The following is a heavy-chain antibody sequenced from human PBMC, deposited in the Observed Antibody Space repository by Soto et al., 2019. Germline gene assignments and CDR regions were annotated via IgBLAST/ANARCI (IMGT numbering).Heavy chain of an antibody. V-gene: IGHV4-59*08. CDR1: GGSIGSYH. D-gene: IGHD3-9*01. CDR2: IYYSGST. Sequence: PSETLSLTCTVSGGSIGSYHWRWIRQPPGKGLEWIGSIYYSGSTNYNPSLKSRVTISVDTSKNQFSLKLSSVTAADTAVYYCAREYYDILTGYYTDYWGQGTLVTVSS. CDR3: AREYYDILTGYYTDY. J-gene: IGHJ4*02.